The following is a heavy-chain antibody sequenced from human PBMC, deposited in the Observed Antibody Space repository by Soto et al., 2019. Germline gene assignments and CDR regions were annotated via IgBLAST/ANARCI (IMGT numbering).Heavy chain of an antibody. Sequence: QVQLQESGPGLVKPSQTLSLTCTVSGGSISSGDYYWSWIRQPPGKGLEWIGYIYYSGSTYYNPSLKRRVTSSXXTSKHQFALKLSSVTAADPAVYSCASYRVGHAFDIWGQGTMVTVSS. CDR2: IYYSGST. V-gene: IGHV4-30-4*01. J-gene: IGHJ3*02. CDR1: GGSISSGDYY. CDR3: ASYRVGHAFDI. D-gene: IGHD2-21*01.